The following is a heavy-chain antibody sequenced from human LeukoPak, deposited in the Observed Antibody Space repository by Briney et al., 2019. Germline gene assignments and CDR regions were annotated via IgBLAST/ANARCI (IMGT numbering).Heavy chain of an antibody. CDR2: IYWNDNK. CDR1: GFSLSTSGVG. J-gene: IGHJ4*02. CDR3: AHYGDYRFLYYFDY. Sequence: ESGPTLVKPTQTLTLTCTFSGFSLSTSGVGVGWIRQPPGKALVGLALIYWNDNKLYSPSLKSRLTITKDTSNNQVVLTMTNMDPVDTATYYCAHYGDYRFLYYFDYWGQGTLVTVSP. V-gene: IGHV2-5*01. D-gene: IGHD4-17*01.